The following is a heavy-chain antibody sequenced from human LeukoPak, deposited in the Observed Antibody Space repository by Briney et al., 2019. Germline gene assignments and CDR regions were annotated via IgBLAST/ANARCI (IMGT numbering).Heavy chain of an antibody. CDR2: ISSSSSYI. J-gene: IGHJ4*02. CDR3: ASGGGSYVDY. Sequence: GGSLRPSCAASGFTFSSYSMNWVRQAPGKGLEWVSSISSSSSYIYYADSVKGRFTISRDNAKNSLYLQMNSLRAEDTAVYYCASGGGSYVDYWGQGTLVTVSS. D-gene: IGHD3-16*01. CDR1: GFTFSSYS. V-gene: IGHV3-21*01.